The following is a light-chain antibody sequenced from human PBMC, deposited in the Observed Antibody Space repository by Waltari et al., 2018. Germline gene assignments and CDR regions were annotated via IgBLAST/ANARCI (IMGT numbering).Light chain of an antibody. V-gene: IGKV1-39*01. CDR2: AAS. CDR3: QQSYGTVSWN. CDR1: QIICSH. J-gene: IGKJ1*01. Sequence: DIQMTHSPSSLSAPVAAVVTITCRASQIICSHLNWYQQKPWKSPKVLVYAASNLVSGVPSRFSGSGSGTDFALTISSLQPEDFETYYCQQSYGTVSWNFGQGTKVEI.